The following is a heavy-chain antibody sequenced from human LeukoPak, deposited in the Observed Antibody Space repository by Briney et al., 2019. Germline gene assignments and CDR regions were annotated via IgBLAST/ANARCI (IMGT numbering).Heavy chain of an antibody. J-gene: IGHJ4*02. Sequence: PGGSLRLSCAASGFTFSSYGMHWVRQAPGKGLEWVAFIRYDGSNKYYADSVKGRFTISRDNSKNTLYLQMNSLRAEDTAVYYCARDKAAAGTMDYWGQGTLVTVSS. CDR3: ARDKAAAGTMDY. CDR2: IRYDGSNK. CDR1: GFTFSSYG. D-gene: IGHD6-13*01. V-gene: IGHV3-30*02.